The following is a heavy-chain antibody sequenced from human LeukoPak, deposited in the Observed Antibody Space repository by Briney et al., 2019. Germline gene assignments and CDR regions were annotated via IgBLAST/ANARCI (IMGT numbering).Heavy chain of an antibody. CDR1: VFTFSSYA. CDR2: ISYIGGST. Sequence: PRGSLRLSCAASVFTFSSYAMCWVRQAPGRGRGWVSPISYIGGSTHYADSLKGRVTIYRDNTKSTLYVQMNSLRAEDTAVYYCARIRESNNWYPVGLDDYWGQGTLVTLSS. CDR3: ARIRESNNWYPVGLDDY. D-gene: IGHD6-13*01. V-gene: IGHV3-23*01. J-gene: IGHJ4*02.